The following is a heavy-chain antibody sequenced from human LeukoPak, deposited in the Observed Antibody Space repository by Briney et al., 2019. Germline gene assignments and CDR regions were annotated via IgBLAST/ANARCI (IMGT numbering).Heavy chain of an antibody. CDR3: AKDIVVVPAAISYYYYYGMDV. D-gene: IGHD2-2*01. CDR1: GFTFSSYG. CDR2: ISYDGSSK. Sequence: GGSLRLSRAASGFTFSSYGMHWVRQAPGKWLEWVAVISYDGSSKYYADSVKGRFTISRDNSKNTLYLQMNSLRAEDTAVYYCAKDIVVVPAAISYYYYYGMDVWGKGTTVTVSS. V-gene: IGHV3-30*18. J-gene: IGHJ6*04.